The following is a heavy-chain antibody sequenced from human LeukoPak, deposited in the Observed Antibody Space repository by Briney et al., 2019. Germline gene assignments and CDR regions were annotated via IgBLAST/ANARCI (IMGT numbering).Heavy chain of an antibody. CDR3: ARVYCGADCYNNYYYGMDV. CDR1: GFTFSRYA. D-gene: IGHD2-21*02. Sequence: PGRSLRLSCAASGFTFSRYAMHWVRQAPGKGLEWVAAISYDGSHKFYADSVKGRLTISRDNSNSTLFLQLNSLRPEATAVYYCARVYCGADCYNNYYYGMDVWGQGTTVTVSS. CDR2: ISYDGSHK. J-gene: IGHJ6*02. V-gene: IGHV3-30*04.